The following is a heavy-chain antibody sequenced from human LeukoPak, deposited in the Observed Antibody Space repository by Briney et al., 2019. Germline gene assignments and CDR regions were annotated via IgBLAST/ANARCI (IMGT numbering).Heavy chain of an antibody. CDR2: IFYSGGST. Sequence: SETLSLTCTVSGGSIIGHWWSWIRQPPGNGLEWIGDIFYSGGSTNYNPSLKSLLTMSLDTSKNQFSLKLTSVTAADTAMYYCARRNTADASIDFWGQGTLVTASS. CDR3: ARRNTADASIDF. CDR1: GGSIIGHW. J-gene: IGHJ4*02. V-gene: IGHV4-59*08. D-gene: IGHD2/OR15-2a*01.